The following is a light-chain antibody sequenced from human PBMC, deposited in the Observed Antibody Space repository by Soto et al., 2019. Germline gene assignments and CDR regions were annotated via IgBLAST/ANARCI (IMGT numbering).Light chain of an antibody. V-gene: IGKV3D-20*02. Sequence: PGEGAALSCGASQSISSSFLAWYQQKPGQAPRLLIYGASSRATGIPDRFSGTGSGTDFTLTISSLEPEDFAVYYCQQRRNWPPGITFGQGTRLEI. CDR1: QSISSSF. CDR3: QQRRNWPPGIT. J-gene: IGKJ5*01. CDR2: GAS.